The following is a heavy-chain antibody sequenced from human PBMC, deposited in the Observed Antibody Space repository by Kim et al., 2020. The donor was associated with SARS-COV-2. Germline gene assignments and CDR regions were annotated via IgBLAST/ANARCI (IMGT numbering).Heavy chain of an antibody. Sequence: SLKIRVTISVDTTKNPFSLKLSSVTAADTAVYYCARGRITIFGVVTEFDYWGQGTLVTVSS. J-gene: IGHJ4*02. CDR3: ARGRITIFGVVTEFDY. V-gene: IGHV4-31*02. D-gene: IGHD3-3*01.